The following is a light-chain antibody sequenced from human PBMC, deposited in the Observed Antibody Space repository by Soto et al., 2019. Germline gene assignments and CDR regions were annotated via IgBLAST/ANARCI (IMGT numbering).Light chain of an antibody. V-gene: IGKV1-39*01. CDR2: AAS. CDR3: QQSFNSPMYT. CDR1: QSIGIY. J-gene: IGKJ2*01. Sequence: DIHMTQSPSSLSASVGDRVTITCRASQSIGIYVTWYQQKPGNAPKLLIYAASLLQSGVPSRFSGSGSGTDFTLTISSLQPEDFATYYCQQSFNSPMYTFGQGTQLEIK.